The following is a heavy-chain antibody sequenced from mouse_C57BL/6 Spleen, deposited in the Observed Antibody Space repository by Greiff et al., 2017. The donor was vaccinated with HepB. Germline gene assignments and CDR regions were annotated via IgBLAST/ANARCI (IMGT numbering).Heavy chain of an antibody. CDR3: ARRMRSNLFAY. Sequence: VQLQQSGAELVRPGASVKLSCKASGYTFTDYYINWVKQRPGQGLEWIARIYPGSGNTYYNEKFKGKATLTAEKSSSTAYMQLSSLTSEDSAVYFCARRMRSNLFAYWGQGTLVTVSA. CDR1: GYTFTDYY. J-gene: IGHJ3*01. CDR2: IYPGSGNT. D-gene: IGHD2-5*01. V-gene: IGHV1-76*01.